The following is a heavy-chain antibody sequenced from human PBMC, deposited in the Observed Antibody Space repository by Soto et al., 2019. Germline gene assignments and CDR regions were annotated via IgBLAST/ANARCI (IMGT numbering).Heavy chain of an antibody. Sequence: VGSLRLSCAASGFTFSSYAMHWVRQAPGKGLEWVAVISYDGSNKYYADSVKGRFTISRDNSKNTLYLQMNSLRAEDTAVYYCARDRSYYYYGMDVWGQGTTVTVSS. D-gene: IGHD3-10*01. CDR1: GFTFSSYA. CDR3: ARDRSYYYYGMDV. J-gene: IGHJ6*02. CDR2: ISYDGSNK. V-gene: IGHV3-30-3*01.